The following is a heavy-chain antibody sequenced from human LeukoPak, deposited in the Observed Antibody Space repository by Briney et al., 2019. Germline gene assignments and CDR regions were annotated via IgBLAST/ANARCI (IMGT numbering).Heavy chain of an antibody. CDR2: IYYSGST. CDR3: ARPSQNSGDYAFDY. CDR1: GGSISSSSYY. V-gene: IGHV4-39*07. D-gene: IGHD4-17*01. Sequence: KASETLSLTCTVSGGSISSSSYYWGWIRQPPGKGLEWIGSIYYSGSTYYNPSLKSRVTISVDTSKNQFSLNLSSVTAADTAVYYCARPSQNSGDYAFDYWGQGTLVTVSS. J-gene: IGHJ4*02.